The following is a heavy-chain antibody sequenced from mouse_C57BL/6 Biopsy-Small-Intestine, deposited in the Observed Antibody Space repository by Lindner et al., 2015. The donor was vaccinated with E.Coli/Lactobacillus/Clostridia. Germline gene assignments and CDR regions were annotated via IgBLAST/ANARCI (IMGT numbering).Heavy chain of an antibody. Sequence: AVALTTQSLSLTCSVTGYSITSGYYWNWIRQFPGNKLEWMGYISYDGSNNYNPSLKNRISITRGTSKNQFFLKLNSVTTEDTATYYCARGLGRYYFDYWGQGTTLTVSS. D-gene: IGHD4-1*01. CDR1: GYSITSGYY. J-gene: IGHJ2*01. CDR3: ARGLGRYYFDY. V-gene: IGHV3-6*01. CDR2: ISYDGSN.